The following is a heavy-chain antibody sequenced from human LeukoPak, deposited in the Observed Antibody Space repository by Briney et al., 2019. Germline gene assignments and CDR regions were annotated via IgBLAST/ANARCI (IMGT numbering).Heavy chain of an antibody. V-gene: IGHV4-39*07. Sequence: SETLSLTCTVSGGSISSSSYYWGWIRQPPGKGLEWIGSIYYSGSTYYNPSLKSRVTISVDTSKNQFSLKLRSVNAADTAVYYCARVNGRNYYFDYWGQGTLVTVSS. J-gene: IGHJ4*02. CDR3: ARVNGRNYYFDY. D-gene: IGHD4-23*01. CDR1: GGSISSSSYY. CDR2: IYYSGST.